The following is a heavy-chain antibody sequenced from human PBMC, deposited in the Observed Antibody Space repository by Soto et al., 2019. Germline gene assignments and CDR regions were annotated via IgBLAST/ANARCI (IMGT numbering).Heavy chain of an antibody. CDR1: GFTFSSYA. CDR3: ARAEGHIVVVTAIQFDY. D-gene: IGHD2-21*02. Sequence: GGSLRLSCAASGFTFSSYAMHWVRQAPGKGLEWVAVISYDGSNKYYADSVKGRFTISRDNSKNTLYLQMNSLRAEDTAVYYCARAEGHIVVVTAIQFDYWGQGTLVTVSS. J-gene: IGHJ4*02. CDR2: ISYDGSNK. V-gene: IGHV3-30-3*01.